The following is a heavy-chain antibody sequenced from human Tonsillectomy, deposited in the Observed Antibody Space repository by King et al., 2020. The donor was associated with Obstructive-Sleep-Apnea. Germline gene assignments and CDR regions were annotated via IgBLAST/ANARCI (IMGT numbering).Heavy chain of an antibody. CDR2: TYYRSKWYN. CDR3: ARGGYCSGGSCYYGMDV. CDR1: GDSVSSNSAA. D-gene: IGHD2-15*01. V-gene: IGHV6-1*01. J-gene: IGHJ6*02. Sequence: QVQLQQSGPGLVKPSQTLSLTCPISGDSVSSNSAAWNWIRQSPSRGLEWLGRTYYRSKWYNDYAVSVKSRITINPDTSKNQFSLQLNSVTPEDTAVYYCARGGYCSGGSCYYGMDVWGQGTTVTVSS.